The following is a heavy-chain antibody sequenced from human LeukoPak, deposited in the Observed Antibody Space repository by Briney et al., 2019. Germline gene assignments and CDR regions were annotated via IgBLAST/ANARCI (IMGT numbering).Heavy chain of an antibody. J-gene: IGHJ4*02. D-gene: IGHD3-10*01. CDR3: AAVWLGVGDNDY. CDR2: CDREHGET. CDR1: GYTLTEVS. Sequence: SVKVSCKVSGYTLTEVSVHWVPQAPGPGLEAMGGCDREHGETIYAQNFKGRVTMTEDTSTDTAYMELSSLRSEDTAVYFCAAVWLGVGDNDYWGQGTLVTVSS. V-gene: IGHV1-24*01.